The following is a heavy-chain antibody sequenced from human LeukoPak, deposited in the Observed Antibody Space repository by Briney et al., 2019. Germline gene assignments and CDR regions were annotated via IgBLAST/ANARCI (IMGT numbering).Heavy chain of an antibody. CDR1: GGSISGSNYY. CDR2: IYYSGST. V-gene: IGHV4-61*05. J-gene: IGHJ1*01. D-gene: IGHD1-26*01. Sequence: SETLSLTCTVSGGSISGSNYYWGWIRQPPGKGLEWIGYIYYSGSTNYNPSLKSRVTISVDTSKNQFSLKLSSVTAADTAVYYCATRSIVGATSQYFQHWGQGTLVTVSS. CDR3: ATRSIVGATSQYFQH.